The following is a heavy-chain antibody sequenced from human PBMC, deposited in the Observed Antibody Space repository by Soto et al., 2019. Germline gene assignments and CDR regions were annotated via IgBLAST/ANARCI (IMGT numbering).Heavy chain of an antibody. D-gene: IGHD2-2*01. CDR3: ARLIHCKTTSCYFDY. J-gene: IGHJ4*02. Sequence: QLQLQESGPGLVKPSETLSLTCTVSGGSISSSSYYWAWVRQPPGKGLEWIGRVYYSGTTYYNPSFKSQVTIAADPSKNQFSPERSSVTAADTAVFYCARLIHCKTTSCYFDYWGLGTLVTVSS. CDR2: VYYSGTT. CDR1: GGSISSSSYY. V-gene: IGHV4-39*01.